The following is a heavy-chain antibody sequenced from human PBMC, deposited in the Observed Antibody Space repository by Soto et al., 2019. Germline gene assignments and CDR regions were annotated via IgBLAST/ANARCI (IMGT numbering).Heavy chain of an antibody. CDR1: GDSISSYY. V-gene: IGHV4-59*08. CDR2: IRDNGDT. J-gene: IGHJ4*02. Sequence: QVQLQESGPGLVEPSETLSLICTVSGDSISSYYWSWIRQSPEKGLEWIAYIRDNGDTNYNPSLRSRVTISIEPSKNQVSLKLTSVTAADTAVYYCARHYASGTYPLHYWGQGTLVNVSS. D-gene: IGHD3-10*01. CDR3: ARHYASGTYPLHY.